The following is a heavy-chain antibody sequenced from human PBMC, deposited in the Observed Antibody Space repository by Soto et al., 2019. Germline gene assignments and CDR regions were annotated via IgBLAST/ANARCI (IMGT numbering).Heavy chain of an antibody. V-gene: IGHV4-59*01. CDR1: GGSISSYY. D-gene: IGHD3-10*01. Sequence: QVQLQESGPGLVKPSETLSLTCTVSGGSISSYYWSWIRQPPGKGLEWIVYIHYSGSTKYNPSLKSRVTISIDTSKNQSSLKRGSVTAADTAVYYCARDRGGVASTWFDPWGQGTLVTVSS. CDR3: ARDRGGVASTWFDP. CDR2: IHYSGST. J-gene: IGHJ5*02.